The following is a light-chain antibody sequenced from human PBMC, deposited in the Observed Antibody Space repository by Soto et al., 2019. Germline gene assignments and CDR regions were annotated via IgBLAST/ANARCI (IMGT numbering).Light chain of an antibody. V-gene: IGLV2-14*03. CDR2: DVT. J-gene: IGLJ1*01. Sequence: QSVLTQPASVSGSRGQSLTISCTGTNSDIGGYNYVSWYQQHPGKAPKLLIFDVTTRPSGVSDRFSGSKSGNTASLTISGLQAEDEADYYCSSKRGSTTYVFGSGTKVTVL. CDR3: SSKRGSTTYV. CDR1: NSDIGGYNY.